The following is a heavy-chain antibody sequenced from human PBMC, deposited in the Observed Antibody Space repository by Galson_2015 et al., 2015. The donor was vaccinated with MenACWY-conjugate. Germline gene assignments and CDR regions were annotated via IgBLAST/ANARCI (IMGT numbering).Heavy chain of an antibody. D-gene: IGHD3-3*01. CDR3: ARAPELYDFWSGDYYYYYYGMDV. CDR1: GFTFSSYW. V-gene: IGHV3-7*03. CDR2: IKQDGSEK. J-gene: IGHJ6*02. Sequence: SLRLSCAASGFTFSSYWMSWVRQAPGKGLEWVANIKQDGSEKYYVESVKGRFTISRDNAKNSLYLQMNSLRAEDTAVYYCARAPELYDFWSGDYYYYYYGMDVWGQGTTVTVSS.